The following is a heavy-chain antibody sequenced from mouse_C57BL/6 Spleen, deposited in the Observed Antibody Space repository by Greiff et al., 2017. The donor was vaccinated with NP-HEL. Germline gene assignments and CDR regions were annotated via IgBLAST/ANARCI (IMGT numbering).Heavy chain of an antibody. Sequence: EVKLVESEGGLVQPGSSMKLSCTASGFTFSDYYMAWVRQVPEKGLEWVANINYDGSSTYYLDSLKSRFIISRDNAKNILYLQMSSLKSEDTATYYCARVWSYYFDYWGQGTTLTVSS. CDR3: ARVWSYYFDY. V-gene: IGHV5-16*01. D-gene: IGHD2-10*02. J-gene: IGHJ2*01. CDR1: GFTFSDYY. CDR2: INYDGSST.